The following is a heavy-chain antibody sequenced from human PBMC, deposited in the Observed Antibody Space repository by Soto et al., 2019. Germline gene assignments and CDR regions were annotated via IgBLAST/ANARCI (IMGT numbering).Heavy chain of an antibody. CDR3: ARKEGFNWNYAWFDP. CDR1: GFTLSSYA. Sequence: GGSLRLSCAASGFTLSSYAMSWVRQAPGKGLEWVSAISYSGGSTYYADSVKGRFTISRDNSRNTLYLQMNSLRAEDTAVYYCARKEGFNWNYAWFDPWGQGTLVTVSS. J-gene: IGHJ5*02. CDR2: ISYSGGST. D-gene: IGHD1-7*01. V-gene: IGHV3-23*01.